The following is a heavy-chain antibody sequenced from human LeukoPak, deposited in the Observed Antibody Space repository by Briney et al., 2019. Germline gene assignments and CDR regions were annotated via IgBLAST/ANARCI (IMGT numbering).Heavy chain of an antibody. CDR1: GFTFSDYY. CDR3: ARERGHKNHP. V-gene: IGHV3-66*01. J-gene: IGHJ5*02. CDR2: IYSGGST. Sequence: SGGSLRLSCAASGFTFSDYYMSWIRQAPGKGLEWVSVIYSGGSTYYADSVKGRFTISRDNSKNTLYLQMNSLRAEDTAVYYCARERGHKNHPWGQGTLVTVSS. D-gene: IGHD1-14*01.